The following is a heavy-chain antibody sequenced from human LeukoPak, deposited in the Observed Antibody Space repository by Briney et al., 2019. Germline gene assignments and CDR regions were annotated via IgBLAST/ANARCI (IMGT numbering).Heavy chain of an antibody. D-gene: IGHD1-7*01. Sequence: ASVKVSCKASGYTFTSYGISRVRQAPGQGLEWMGWISAYNGNTNYAQKLQGRVTMTTDTSTSTAYMELRSLRSDDTAVYYCASPAADNNWNYDGAFDIWGQGTMVTVSS. V-gene: IGHV1-18*01. CDR3: ASPAADNNWNYDGAFDI. CDR2: ISAYNGNT. CDR1: GYTFTSYG. J-gene: IGHJ3*02.